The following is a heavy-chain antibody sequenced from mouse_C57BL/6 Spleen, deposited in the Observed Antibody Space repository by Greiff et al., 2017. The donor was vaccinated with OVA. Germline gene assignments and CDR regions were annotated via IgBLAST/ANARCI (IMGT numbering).Heavy chain of an antibody. Sequence: VQLQQPGAELVRPGSSVKLSCKASGYTFTSYWMDWVKQRPGQGLEWIGNIYPSDSETHYNQKFKDKATLTVDKSSSTAYMQLSSLTSEDSAVYYCARDYYGSSTGFAYWGQGTLVTVSA. CDR3: ARDYYGSSTGFAY. CDR1: GYTFTSYW. D-gene: IGHD1-1*01. CDR2: IYPSDSET. J-gene: IGHJ3*01. V-gene: IGHV1-61*01.